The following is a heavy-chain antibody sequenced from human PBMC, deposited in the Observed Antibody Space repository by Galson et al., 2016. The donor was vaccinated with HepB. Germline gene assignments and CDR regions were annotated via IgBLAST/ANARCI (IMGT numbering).Heavy chain of an antibody. V-gene: IGHV3-23*01. CDR1: AFTFSTYT. Sequence: SLRLSCAASAFTFSTYTMTWVRRAPGKGLEWVSVSSSLGHYTYYADSVKGRFTISRDNSERTLYLQMNNLRVEDTAVYYCAKEGRDSGLYYFDYWGQGTLVTVSS. CDR3: AKEGRDSGLYYFDY. CDR2: SSSLGHYT. J-gene: IGHJ4*02. D-gene: IGHD6-19*01.